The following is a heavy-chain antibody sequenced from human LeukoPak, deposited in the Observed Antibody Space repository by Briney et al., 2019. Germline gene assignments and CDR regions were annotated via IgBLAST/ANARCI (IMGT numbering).Heavy chain of an antibody. CDR2: IKSKTDGGTT. CDR3: TTGYIWFGEPDY. CDR1: GFTFSNAW. J-gene: IGHJ4*02. Sequence: PGGSLRLSCAASGFTFSNAWMSWVRQASGKGLEWVGRIKSKTDGGTTDYAAPVKGRFTISRDDSKNTLYLQMNSLKTEDTAVYYCTTGYIWFGEPDYWGQGTLVTVSS. D-gene: IGHD3-10*01. V-gene: IGHV3-15*01.